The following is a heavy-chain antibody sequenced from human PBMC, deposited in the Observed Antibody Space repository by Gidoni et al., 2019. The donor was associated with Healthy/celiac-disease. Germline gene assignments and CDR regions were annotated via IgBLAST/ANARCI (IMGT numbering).Heavy chain of an antibody. J-gene: IGHJ5*02. V-gene: IGHV4-4*07. CDR2: IYTSGST. CDR1: GGSISSYY. CDR3: ARGNDDVVGATSYNWFDP. Sequence: QVQLQESGPGLVKPSETLSLTCTVSGGSISSYYWSWIRQPAGKGLEWIGRIYTSGSTNYNPSLKSRVTMSVDTSKNQFSLKLSSVTAADTAVYYCARGNDDVVGATSYNWFDPWGQGTLVTVSS. D-gene: IGHD1-26*01.